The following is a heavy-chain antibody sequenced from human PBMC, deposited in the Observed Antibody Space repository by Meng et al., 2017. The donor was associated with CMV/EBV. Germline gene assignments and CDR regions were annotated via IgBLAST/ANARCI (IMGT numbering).Heavy chain of an antibody. CDR1: GGTFSSYA. J-gene: IGHJ6*02. D-gene: IGHD6-6*01. CDR3: ARVNSSSFGYYYYGMDV. CDR2: IIPIFGTA. Sequence: SVKVSCKASGGTFSSYAISWVRQAPGQGLEWMGGIIPIFGTANYAQKFQGRVTITTDESTSTAYMELSSLRSGDTAVYYCARVNSSSFGYYYYGMDVWGQGTTVTVSS. V-gene: IGHV1-69*05.